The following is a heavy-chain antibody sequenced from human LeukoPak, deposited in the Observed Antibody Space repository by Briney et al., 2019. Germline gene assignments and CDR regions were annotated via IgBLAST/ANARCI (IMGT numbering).Heavy chain of an antibody. CDR1: GASINRDY. D-gene: IGHD2/OR15-2a*01. CDR3: VRDEYRDV. CDR2: IHPSGIT. V-gene: IGHV4-4*07. J-gene: IGHJ6*04. Sequence: PSETLSLTCTVSGASINRDYWAWIRQPAGRGLEWIGRIHPSGITHQNPSLRGRVTMSIDASKNQFSLNLSSVTAADTAVYYCVRDEYRDVWGKGTTVTVSS.